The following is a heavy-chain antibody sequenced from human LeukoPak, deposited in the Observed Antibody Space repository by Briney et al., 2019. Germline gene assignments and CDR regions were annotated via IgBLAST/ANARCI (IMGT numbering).Heavy chain of an antibody. V-gene: IGHV3-48*04. CDR1: GFTFSSYS. Sequence: GGSLRLSCAASGFTFSSYSMNWVRQAPGKGLEWVSYISSSSSTIYYADSVKGRFTISRDNAKNSLYLQMNSLRAEDTAVYYCASIQIGYGDDYWGQGTLVTVSS. D-gene: IGHD5-12*01. CDR2: ISSSSSTI. CDR3: ASIQIGYGDDY. J-gene: IGHJ4*02.